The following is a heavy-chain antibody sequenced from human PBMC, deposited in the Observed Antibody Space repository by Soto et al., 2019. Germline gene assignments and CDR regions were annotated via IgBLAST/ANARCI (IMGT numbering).Heavy chain of an antibody. CDR2: IYWDDDK. CDR3: AHSRYSRSSFDY. Sequence: ASGPTLVNPTQPLTLTCTFSGSSLTSNDVGVGWIRQPPGKALEWLALIYWDDDKRYSPSLKSRLTITKDTSKNQVVLRMTNMDPVDTATYYCAHSRYSRSSFDYWGQGTLVTVSS. J-gene: IGHJ4*02. CDR1: GSSLTSNDVG. V-gene: IGHV2-5*02. D-gene: IGHD6-6*01.